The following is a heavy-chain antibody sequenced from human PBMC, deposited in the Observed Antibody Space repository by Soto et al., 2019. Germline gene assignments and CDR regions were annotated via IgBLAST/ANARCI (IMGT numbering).Heavy chain of an antibody. V-gene: IGHV3-23*01. CDR2: IARGGGIT. CDR1: GFTFSSYG. D-gene: IGHD6-13*01. J-gene: IGHJ6*02. Sequence: PGWSLRLSCAASGFTFSSYGMSWVRQSPGKGLEWVSTIARGGGITYYADSVKGRFTISRDNSKGTVSLQMNSLRAEDTGVYYCAKDGTEDGTHYYGMDVWGQGTTVTGSS. CDR3: AKDGTEDGTHYYGMDV.